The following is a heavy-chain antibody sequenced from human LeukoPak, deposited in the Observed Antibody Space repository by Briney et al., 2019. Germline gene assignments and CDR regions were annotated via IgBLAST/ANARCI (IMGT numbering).Heavy chain of an antibody. CDR1: GFTFSTYA. CDR2: ISGSGGST. Sequence: GGSLRLSCAASGFTFSTYAMTWVRQAPGKGLEWVSGISGSGGSTYYADSVKGRFTISRDNSKNTLYLQMNSLRAEDAAVYYCAKSPDCSGGSCRPPGYWGQGTLVTVSS. V-gene: IGHV3-23*01. D-gene: IGHD2-15*01. CDR3: AKSPDCSGGSCRPPGY. J-gene: IGHJ4*02.